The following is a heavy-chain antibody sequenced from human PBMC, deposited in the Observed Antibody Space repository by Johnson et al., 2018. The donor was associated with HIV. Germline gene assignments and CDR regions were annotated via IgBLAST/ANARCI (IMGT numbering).Heavy chain of an antibody. V-gene: IGHV3-30*02. CDR3: ARGKNGYHWTFDI. D-gene: IGHD5-24*01. J-gene: IGHJ3*02. CDR1: GFTFRIYD. CDR2: IRSDGVNK. Sequence: QVQLVESGGGVVQPGGSLRLSCAASGFTFRIYDMQWVRQAPGKGLEWLAYIRSDGVNKQYTDSVKGRFTISRDNSKNTVYLQMNSLRDEDTAVYYCARGKNGYHWTFDIWGQGTMVTVSS.